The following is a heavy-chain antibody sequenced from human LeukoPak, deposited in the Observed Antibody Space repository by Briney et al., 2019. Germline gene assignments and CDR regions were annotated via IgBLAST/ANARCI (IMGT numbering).Heavy chain of an antibody. J-gene: IGHJ4*02. CDR2: INPSNGGT. Sequence: ASVKVSCKASGYTFTGYYMHWVRQAPGQGLEWMGWINPSNGGTYYAQNFQGRVTMTRDTSINTAYMELSRLISDDTAVYFCARETWYFESWGQGTLVTVSS. V-gene: IGHV1-2*02. CDR3: ARETWYFES. CDR1: GYTFTGYY.